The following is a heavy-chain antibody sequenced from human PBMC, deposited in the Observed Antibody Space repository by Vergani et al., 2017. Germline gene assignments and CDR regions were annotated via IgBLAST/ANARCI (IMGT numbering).Heavy chain of an antibody. CDR2: VNQSGNT. V-gene: IGHV4-39*01. CDR1: KNSISSRSHY. Sequence: QVHLHEAGPGLVKPSQTLSLTCTVSKNSISSRSHYWGWIRQSPGRGLEWIGSVNQSGNTFYNPSFKSRVTISVDTSNDQFSLRLASMAAADTAMYFCARQSAMIISQGHFDYWGQGVLVTVSS. D-gene: IGHD5-18*01. CDR3: ARQSAMIISQGHFDY. J-gene: IGHJ4*02.